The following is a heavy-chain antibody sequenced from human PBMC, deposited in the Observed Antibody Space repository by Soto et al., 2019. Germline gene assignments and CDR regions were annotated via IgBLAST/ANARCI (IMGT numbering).Heavy chain of an antibody. V-gene: IGHV4-39*01. CDR2: IFYSGGT. CDR3: ARLKGGYSYGQLDY. J-gene: IGHJ4*02. Sequence: SETLSLTCTVSGGSILDSTYYWAWIRQSPGKGLEWIGTIFYSGGTFYTPSLKSRVTMSVDTSNNQFSLKLSSVTAADTAVYYCARLKGGYSYGQLDYWGQGTLVTVSS. CDR1: GGSILDSTYY. D-gene: IGHD5-18*01.